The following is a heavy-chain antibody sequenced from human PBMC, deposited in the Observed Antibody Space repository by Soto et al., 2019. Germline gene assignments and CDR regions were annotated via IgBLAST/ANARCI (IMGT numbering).Heavy chain of an antibody. D-gene: IGHD3-3*02. CDR1: GYKFGSAW. V-gene: IGHV5-51*01. Sequence: GESLKISCKGVGYKFGSAWIGWVRQMPGKGLEWMGIIKPGTSDIRYSPSCRGHVTISADEAVSTAYLQWSSLKASDTAMYYCARQLSHICDSWGEGTLVTVS. CDR2: IKPGTSDI. J-gene: IGHJ4*02. CDR3: ARQLSHICDS.